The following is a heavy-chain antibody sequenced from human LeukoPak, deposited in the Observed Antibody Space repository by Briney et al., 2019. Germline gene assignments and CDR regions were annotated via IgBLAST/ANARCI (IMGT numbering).Heavy chain of an antibody. CDR3: ARDTQDMGSSWYSDY. V-gene: IGHV1-18*01. CDR1: GYTFTSYG. Sequence: ASVKVSCKASGYTFTSYGISWVRQAPGQGLEWMGWISAYNGNTNYAQKLQGRVTMTTDTSTSTAYMELRSPRSDDTAVYYCARDTQDMGSSWYSDYWGQGTLVTVSS. J-gene: IGHJ4*02. CDR2: ISAYNGNT. D-gene: IGHD6-13*01.